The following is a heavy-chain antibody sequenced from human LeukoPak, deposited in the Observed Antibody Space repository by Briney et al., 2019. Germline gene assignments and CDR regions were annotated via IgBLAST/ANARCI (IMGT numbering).Heavy chain of an antibody. CDR1: GGSISSGSYY. Sequence: PSETLSLTCTVSGGSISSGSYYWNWIRQPAGKGRECIGRIYTSGSTNYNPSLKGRVTISVDTSKNQFSLKLSSVTAADTAVYYCSRDWSGSYFDYWGQGTLVTVSS. D-gene: IGHD3-3*01. CDR3: SRDWSGSYFDY. V-gene: IGHV4-61*02. J-gene: IGHJ4*02. CDR2: IYTSGST.